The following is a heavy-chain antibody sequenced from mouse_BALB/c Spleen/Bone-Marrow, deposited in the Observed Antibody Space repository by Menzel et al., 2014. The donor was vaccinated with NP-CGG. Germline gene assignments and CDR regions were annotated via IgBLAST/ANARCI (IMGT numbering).Heavy chain of an antibody. CDR3: ARIHYYGRAWFAY. CDR2: IDPANGNT. D-gene: IGHD1-2*01. V-gene: IGHV14-3*02. CDR1: GFNIKDTY. J-gene: IGHJ3*01. Sequence: EVKLVESGAELVKPGASVKLSCTASGFNIKDTYMHWVKQRPEQGLEWIGRIDPANGNTKYDPKFQGKATITAGTSSNTAYLQLSCLTSEDTAVYYCARIHYYGRAWFAYWGQGTLVTVSA.